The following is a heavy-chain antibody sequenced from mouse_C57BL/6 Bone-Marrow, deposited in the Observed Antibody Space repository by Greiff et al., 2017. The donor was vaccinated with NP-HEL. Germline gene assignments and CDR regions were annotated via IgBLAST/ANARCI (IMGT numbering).Heavy chain of an antibody. CDR2: IHPNSGST. V-gene: IGHV1-64*01. D-gene: IGHD1-1*01. Sequence: VQLQQSGAELVKPGASVKLSCKASGYTFTSYWMHWVKQRPGQGLAWIGMIHPNSGSTNYNEKFKSKATLTVDKSSSTAYMQLSSLTSEDSAVYYCARGDYYYGSSWFAYWGQGTLVTVSA. CDR3: ARGDYYYGSSWFAY. J-gene: IGHJ3*01. CDR1: GYTFTSYW.